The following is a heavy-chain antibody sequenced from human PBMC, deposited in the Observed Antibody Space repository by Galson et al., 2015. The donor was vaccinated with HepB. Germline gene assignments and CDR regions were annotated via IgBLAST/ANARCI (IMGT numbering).Heavy chain of an antibody. Sequence: SLRLSCAASGFTFSSYAMCWVRQAPGKGLEWVSAISGSGGSTYYADSVKGRFTISRDNSKNTLYLQMNSLRAEDTAVYYCANEVNSGYPFDYWGQGTLVTVSS. V-gene: IGHV3-23*01. D-gene: IGHD5-12*01. J-gene: IGHJ4*02. CDR2: ISGSGGST. CDR1: GFTFSSYA. CDR3: ANEVNSGYPFDY.